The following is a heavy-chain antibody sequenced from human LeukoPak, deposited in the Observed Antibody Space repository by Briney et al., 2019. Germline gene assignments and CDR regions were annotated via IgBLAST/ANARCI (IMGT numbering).Heavy chain of an antibody. Sequence: SETLSLTCTVSGGSISSSSYYWGWIRQPPGKGLEWIGSIYYSGSTYYNPSLKSRVTISVDTSKNQFSLKLSSVTAADTAVYYCARLLRGTNSGFDPWGQGTLVTVSS. D-gene: IGHD1-1*01. CDR2: IYYSGST. CDR3: ARLLRGTNSGFDP. J-gene: IGHJ5*02. CDR1: GGSISSSSYY. V-gene: IGHV4-39*07.